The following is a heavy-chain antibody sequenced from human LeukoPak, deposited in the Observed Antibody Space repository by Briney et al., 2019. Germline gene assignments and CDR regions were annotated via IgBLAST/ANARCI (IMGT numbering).Heavy chain of an antibody. D-gene: IGHD3-22*01. J-gene: IGHJ4*02. CDR1: GGSISSGDYY. CDR2: IYYSGST. V-gene: IGHV4-30-4*01. Sequence: SETLSLTCTVSGGSISSGDYYWSWIRQPPGKGLEWIGYIYYSGSTYYNPSLKSRVTISVDTSKNQFSLELSSVTAADTAVYYCAQIPYYDSSGYYFDYWGQGTLVTVSS. CDR3: AQIPYYDSSGYYFDY.